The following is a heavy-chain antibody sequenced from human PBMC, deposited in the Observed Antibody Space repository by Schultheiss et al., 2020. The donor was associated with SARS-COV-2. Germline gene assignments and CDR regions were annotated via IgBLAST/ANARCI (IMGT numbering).Heavy chain of an antibody. CDR1: GGTFSSYA. Sequence: SVKVSCKASGGTFSSYAISWVRQAPGQGLEWMGGIIPIFGTANYAQKFQGRVTITADESTSTVYMELSSLRSEDTAVYYCARDLGVRFLEWLLSVWGQGTLVTVSS. J-gene: IGHJ4*02. CDR2: IIPIFGTA. V-gene: IGHV1-69*13. CDR3: ARDLGVRFLEWLLSV. D-gene: IGHD3-3*01.